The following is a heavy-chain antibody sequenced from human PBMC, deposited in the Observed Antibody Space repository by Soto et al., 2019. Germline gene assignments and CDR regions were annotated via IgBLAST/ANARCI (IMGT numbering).Heavy chain of an antibody. D-gene: IGHD3-10*01. CDR1: GFTFSSYS. V-gene: IGHV3-21*06. Sequence: EVPLVESGGGLVKPGGSLRLSCAASGFTFSSYSMNWVRQAPGKGLEWVSSISSGSSYIYYADSVKGRFTISRDNAKNSLYLQMNSLRAEDTAVYYCARSSGGSGKLWNYYGMDVWGQGTTVTASS. J-gene: IGHJ6*02. CDR3: ARSSGGSGKLWNYYGMDV. CDR2: ISSGSSYI.